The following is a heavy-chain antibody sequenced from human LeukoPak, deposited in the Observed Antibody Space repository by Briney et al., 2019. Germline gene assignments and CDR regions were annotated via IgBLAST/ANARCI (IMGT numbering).Heavy chain of an antibody. Sequence: PTGGSLRLSCAASGFTFSSYAMSWVRQAPGKGLEWVSAISGSGGSTYYADSVKGRFTISRDNSKNTLYLQMNSLRAEDTAVYYCAKDDSGWYYFDYWGQGTLVTVPS. CDR1: GFTFSSYA. V-gene: IGHV3-23*01. J-gene: IGHJ4*02. CDR2: ISGSGGST. CDR3: AKDDSGWYYFDY. D-gene: IGHD6-19*01.